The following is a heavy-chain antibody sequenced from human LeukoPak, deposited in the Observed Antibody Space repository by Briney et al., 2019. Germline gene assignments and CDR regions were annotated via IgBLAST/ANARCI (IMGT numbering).Heavy chain of an antibody. Sequence: GGSLRLSCAASGFTFSSYSMNWVRQAPGKGLEWVSSISSSSSYIYYADSVKGRFTISRDNAKNTLYLQMNSLRAEDTAVYYCAKPARTDYADYWGQGTLVTVSS. J-gene: IGHJ4*02. CDR2: ISSSSSYI. V-gene: IGHV3-21*04. CDR3: AKPARTDYADY. CDR1: GFTFSSYS. D-gene: IGHD1-14*01.